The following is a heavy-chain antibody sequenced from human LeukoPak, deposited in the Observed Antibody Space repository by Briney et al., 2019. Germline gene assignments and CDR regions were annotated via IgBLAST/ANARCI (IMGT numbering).Heavy chain of an antibody. V-gene: IGHV5-51*01. CDR3: AATYCSSTSCRDAFDI. J-gene: IGHJ3*02. CDR1: GYSFTSYW. D-gene: IGHD2-2*01. CDR2: IYPGDSDT. Sequence: GESLKISCKGSGYSFTSYWIGWVRQMPGKGLEWMGIIYPGDSDTRYSPSFQGQVTISADKSISTAYRQWSSLKASDTAMYYCAATYCSSTSCRDAFDIWGQGTMVTVPS.